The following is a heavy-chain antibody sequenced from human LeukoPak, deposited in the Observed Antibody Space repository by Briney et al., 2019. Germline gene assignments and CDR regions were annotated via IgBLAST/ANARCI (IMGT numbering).Heavy chain of an antibody. CDR2: LNPNSGGT. CDR1: GYTFTGFC. Sequence: GPVKVSCKASGYTFTGFCIHWVRQAPGQGLEWMGWLNPNSGGTNYAQNFQGRVTMTRDTSISTGYMELSRLRSDDTAAYYCARDLDNYSGSGSYYNGDPLFQHWGQGTLVTVSS. V-gene: IGHV1-2*02. J-gene: IGHJ1*01. CDR3: ARDLDNYSGSGSYYNGDPLFQH. D-gene: IGHD3-10*01.